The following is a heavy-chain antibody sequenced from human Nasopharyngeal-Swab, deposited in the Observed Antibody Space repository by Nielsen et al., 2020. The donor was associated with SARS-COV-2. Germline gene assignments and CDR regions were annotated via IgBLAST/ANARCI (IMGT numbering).Heavy chain of an antibody. CDR2: ISGYNGDT. CDR3: HVDRVSGSEDSYYFHAMDV. Sequence: ASVKVSCKASGYTFSSYGITWVRQAPGQGLEWMGWISGYNGDTNYAQKLQGRVTMTTDTSTSTAYMELGNLRSDDTAVYYCHVDRVSGSEDSYYFHAMDVWGQGTTVTAS. V-gene: IGHV1-18*01. J-gene: IGHJ6*02. D-gene: IGHD6-19*01. CDR1: GYTFSSYG.